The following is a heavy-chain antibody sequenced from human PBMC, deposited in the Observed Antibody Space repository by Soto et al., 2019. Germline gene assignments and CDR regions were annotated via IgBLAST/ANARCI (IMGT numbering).Heavy chain of an antibody. CDR3: TEDITPGGADV. D-gene: IGHD3-10*01. CDR1: GLSIHAAG. CDR2: IIWNTGRV. J-gene: IGHJ6*02. V-gene: IGHV3-9*01. Sequence: EVQLVESGGDLVQPGRSLRLSCAVSGLSIHAAGMHWVRQAPGKGLEWVSGIIWNTGRVGHAESVKGRFTISRDNTKNSLYLHMNSLRVEDTALYFCTEDITPGGADVWGQGTTVTVSS.